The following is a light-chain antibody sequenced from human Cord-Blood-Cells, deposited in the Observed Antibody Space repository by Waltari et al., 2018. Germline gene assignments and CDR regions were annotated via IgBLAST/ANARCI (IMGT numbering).Light chain of an antibody. J-gene: IGKJ4*01. Sequence: DIVMTQSPDSLAVSLGERATINCKSSQSVLYSSNNKNYLAWYQQKPGQHPKLLIYWASTRXXXXXXXFSGSGSGTDFTLTISSLQAEDVAVYYCQQYYSTPLTFGGGTKVEIK. V-gene: IGKV4-1*01. CDR1: QSVLYSSNNKNY. CDR3: QQYYSTPLT. CDR2: WAS.